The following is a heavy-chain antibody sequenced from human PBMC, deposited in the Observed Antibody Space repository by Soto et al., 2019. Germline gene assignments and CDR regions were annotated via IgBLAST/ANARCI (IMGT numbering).Heavy chain of an antibody. CDR3: ARDVYYDFWSGYYSGYYYGMDV. V-gene: IGHV1-18*04. J-gene: IGHJ6*02. Sequence: ASVKVSCKASGYTFTSYGISWVRQAPGQRLEWMGWISAYNGNTNYAQKLQGRVTMTTDTSTSTAYMELRSLRSDDTAVYYCARDVYYDFWSGYYSGYYYGMDVWGQGTTVTVSS. CDR2: ISAYNGNT. D-gene: IGHD3-3*01. CDR1: GYTFTSYG.